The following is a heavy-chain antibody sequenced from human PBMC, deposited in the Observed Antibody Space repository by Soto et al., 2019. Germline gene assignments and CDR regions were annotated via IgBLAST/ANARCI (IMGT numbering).Heavy chain of an antibody. CDR1: GGSIISAAHY. J-gene: IGHJ3*01. Sequence: TLPLTCTVSGGSIISAAHYCTWVRQHPRKGLEWMGYIYYTGSTSYNPSLESRLTMSVDTSKNQFSLRLDSVTAADTAVYSCARVRVDV. CDR3: ARVRVDV. V-gene: IGHV4-31*03. CDR2: IYYTGST.